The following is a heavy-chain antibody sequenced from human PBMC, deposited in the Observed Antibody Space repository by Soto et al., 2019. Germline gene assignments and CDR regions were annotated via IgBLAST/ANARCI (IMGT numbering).Heavy chain of an antibody. CDR2: IYYSGST. CDR1: GGSISSGGYY. Sequence: SETLSLTCTVYGGSISSGGYYWSWIRQHPGKGLEWIGYIYYSGSTYYNPSLKSRVTISVDTSKNQFSLKLSSVTAADTAVYYCARVGYSYGYFDYWGQGTLVTVSS. J-gene: IGHJ4*02. CDR3: ARVGYSYGYFDY. V-gene: IGHV4-31*03. D-gene: IGHD5-18*01.